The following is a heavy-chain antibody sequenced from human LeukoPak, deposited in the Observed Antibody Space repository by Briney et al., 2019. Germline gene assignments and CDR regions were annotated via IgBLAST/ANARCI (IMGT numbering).Heavy chain of an antibody. Sequence: GGSLRLSCAGSGFTFSNYALIWVRQAPGRGLEWVSAIKGSRSFTKYADSVTGRFTISRDNSKNMLYLQMSSLTADDTAIYYCARDPNGDYIGAFDFGGQGTMVTVSS. CDR2: IKGSRSFT. J-gene: IGHJ3*01. CDR1: GFTFSNYA. V-gene: IGHV3-23*01. D-gene: IGHD4-17*01. CDR3: ARDPNGDYIGAFDF.